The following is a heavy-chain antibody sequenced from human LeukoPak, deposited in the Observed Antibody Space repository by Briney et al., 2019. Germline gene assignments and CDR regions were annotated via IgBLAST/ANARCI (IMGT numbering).Heavy chain of an antibody. CDR3: ASRGATSDYGMDV. CDR2: IIPILGIA. CDR1: GGTFSSYA. J-gene: IGHJ6*02. Sequence: SVKVSCKASGGTFSSYAISWVRQAPGQGLEWMGRIIPILGIANYAQKFQGRVTITADKSTSTAYMELSSLRSEDTAVYYCASRGATSDYGMDVWGQGTTVTVSS. V-gene: IGHV1-69*04. D-gene: IGHD1-26*01.